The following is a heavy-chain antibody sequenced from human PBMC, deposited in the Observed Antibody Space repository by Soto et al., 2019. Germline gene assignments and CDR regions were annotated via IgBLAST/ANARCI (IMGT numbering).Heavy chain of an antibody. V-gene: IGHV3-9*01. CDR1: GFTFDDYA. CDR3: AKDRVKGGYYYMDV. Sequence: GGSLRLSCAASGFTFDDYAMHWVRQAPGKGLEWVSGISWNSGSIGYADSVKGRFTISRDNAKNSLYLQMNSLRAEDTALYYCAKDRVKGGYYYMDVWGKGTTVTVSS. D-gene: IGHD2-15*01. CDR2: ISWNSGSI. J-gene: IGHJ6*03.